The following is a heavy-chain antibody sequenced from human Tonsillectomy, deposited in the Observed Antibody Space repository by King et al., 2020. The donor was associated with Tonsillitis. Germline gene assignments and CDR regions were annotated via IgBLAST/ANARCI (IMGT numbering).Heavy chain of an antibody. CDR3: ARGDYDSDVWGFDY. CDR1: GGSISSGTYY. J-gene: IGHJ4*02. CDR2: IYTSEST. Sequence: QLQLQESGPGLVKPSQTLSLTCTVSGGSISSGTYYWSWIRQPAGKGLEWIGRIYTSESTNYNPSLKSRVTISVDTSKNQFSLKLSSVTAADTAVYYCARGDYDSDVWGFDYWGQGTLVTVSS. D-gene: IGHD3-22*01. V-gene: IGHV4-61*02.